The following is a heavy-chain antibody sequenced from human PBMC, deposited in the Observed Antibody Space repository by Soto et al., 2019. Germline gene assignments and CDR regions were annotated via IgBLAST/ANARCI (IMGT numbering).Heavy chain of an antibody. Sequence: GGSLRLSCAASGFTFSSYWMSWVRQAPGKGLEWVANIKQDGSEKYYVDSVKGRFTISRDNAKNSLYLQMNSLRAEDTAVYYCARDWRSYYYDSSGYSDYWGQGTLVTVSS. J-gene: IGHJ4*02. CDR1: GFTFSSYW. CDR2: IKQDGSEK. V-gene: IGHV3-7*01. CDR3: ARDWRSYYYDSSGYSDY. D-gene: IGHD3-22*01.